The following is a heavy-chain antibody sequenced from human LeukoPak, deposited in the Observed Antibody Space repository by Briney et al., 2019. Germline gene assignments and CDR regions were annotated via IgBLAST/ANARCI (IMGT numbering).Heavy chain of an antibody. CDR3: AKDEETYYHDSSGPRGYYYYFDMDV. V-gene: IGHV3-30*18. J-gene: IGHJ6*02. Sequence: QSGGSLRLSCAASGFTFRNYGMHWVRQAPGKGLEWVAVISFDGSFQSYADSVKGRFTISRDNSKNTLYLQMDSLRAEDRAVYYCAKDEETYYHDSSGPRGYYYYFDMDVWGQGTTVTVSS. CDR2: ISFDGSFQ. CDR1: GFTFRNYG. D-gene: IGHD3-22*01.